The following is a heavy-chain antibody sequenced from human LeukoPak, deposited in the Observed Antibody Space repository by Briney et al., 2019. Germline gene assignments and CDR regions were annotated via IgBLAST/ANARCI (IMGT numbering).Heavy chain of an antibody. V-gene: IGHV3-23*01. CDR1: GFTFSTYA. J-gene: IGHJ4*02. D-gene: IGHD2-2*01. Sequence: GGSLRLSCAASGFTFSTYAMSWVRQAPGKGLEWVSAFSGSGGTTYYADSVKGRFTISRDNSKNTLYLQMNSLRAEDTAVYYCATDCSSTSCEIDYWGQGTLVTVSS. CDR3: ATDCSSTSCEIDY. CDR2: FSGSGGTT.